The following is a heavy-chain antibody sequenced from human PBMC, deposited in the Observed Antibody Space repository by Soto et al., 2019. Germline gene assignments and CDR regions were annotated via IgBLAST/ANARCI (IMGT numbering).Heavy chain of an antibody. Sequence: PGGSLRLSCAASGFTFSNYAMSWVRQAPGKGLEWVSAMSGSAGGTYYADSVKGRFTISRDNSKSTVYLQMNSLGADDTAVYYCAKQQGPGTPYYYAMDVWGQGTAVTVSS. D-gene: IGHD1-1*01. CDR3: AKQQGPGTPYYYAMDV. V-gene: IGHV3-23*01. CDR2: MSGSAGGT. CDR1: GFTFSNYA. J-gene: IGHJ6*02.